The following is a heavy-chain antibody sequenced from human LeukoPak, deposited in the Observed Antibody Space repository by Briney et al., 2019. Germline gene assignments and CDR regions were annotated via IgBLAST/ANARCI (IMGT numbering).Heavy chain of an antibody. D-gene: IGHD2-15*01. CDR3: ARDCSGGSCPGRRYYYYYMDV. J-gene: IGHJ6*03. V-gene: IGHV3-64*01. CDR2: ISSNGGST. CDR1: GFTFSSYA. Sequence: GGSLRLSCAASGFTFSSYAMHWVRQAPGKGLEYVSAISSNGGSTYYANSVKGRFTISRDNSKNTLYLQMGSLRAEDMAVYYCARDCSGGSCPGRRYYYYYMDVWGKGTTVTVSS.